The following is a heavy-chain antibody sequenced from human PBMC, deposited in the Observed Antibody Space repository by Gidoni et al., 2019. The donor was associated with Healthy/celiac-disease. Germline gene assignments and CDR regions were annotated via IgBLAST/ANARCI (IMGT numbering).Heavy chain of an antibody. V-gene: IGHV3-9*01. J-gene: IGHJ4*02. CDR2: ISWNSGSI. D-gene: IGHD6-13*01. Sequence: EVQLVESGGGLVQPGRSLRLSCAASGFTFDDYAMHWVRQAPGKGLEWVSGISWNSGSIGYADSVKGRFTISRDNAKNSLYLQMNSLRAEDTALYYCAKDKYSTREGAWIDYWGQGTLVTVSS. CDR1: GFTFDDYA. CDR3: AKDKYSTREGAWIDY.